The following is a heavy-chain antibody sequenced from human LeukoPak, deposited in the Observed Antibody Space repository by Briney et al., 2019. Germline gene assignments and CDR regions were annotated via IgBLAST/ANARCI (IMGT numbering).Heavy chain of an antibody. CDR2: INTNTGNP. CDR1: GYTFTNFG. J-gene: IGHJ5*02. CDR3: ARSRITMVRSLGNWFDP. Sequence: VASVKVSCKASGYTFTNFGINWVRQAPGQGLEWVGWINTNTGNPTYVQGFAGRFVFSLDTSVNTAYLQINSLKAEDTAVYYCARSRITMVRSLGNWFDPWGQGTLVTVSS. V-gene: IGHV7-4-1*02. D-gene: IGHD3-10*01.